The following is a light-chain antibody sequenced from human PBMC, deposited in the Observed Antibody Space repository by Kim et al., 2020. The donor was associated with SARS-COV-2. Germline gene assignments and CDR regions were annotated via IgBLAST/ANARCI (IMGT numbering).Light chain of an antibody. CDR1: QRVYSNY. CDR3: QQYGSSEYT. V-gene: IGKV3-20*01. J-gene: IGKJ2*01. CDR2: DAS. Sequence: LAPGERATLSCRASQRVYSNYFAWYKQEPGQPPRLLIYDASTRATGIPDRFSGRGSGTDFTLSISRVEPDDSAVYYCQQYGSSEYTFGQGTKLEI.